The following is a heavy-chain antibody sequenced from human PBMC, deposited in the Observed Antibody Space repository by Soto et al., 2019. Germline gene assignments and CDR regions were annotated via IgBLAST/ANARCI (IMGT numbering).Heavy chain of an antibody. CDR2: IYYSGST. CDR3: ARHASAYYVS. Sequence: SETLSLTCTVSGCSISSSEYYWGWIRQPPGKGLEWIGSIYYSGSTYYNPSLKSRVTISIASSKKEFSLKLTSVTAADTALYYCARHASAYYVSWGQGTLVTVSS. V-gene: IGHV4-39*01. CDR1: GCSISSSEYY. J-gene: IGHJ5*02. D-gene: IGHD3-3*01.